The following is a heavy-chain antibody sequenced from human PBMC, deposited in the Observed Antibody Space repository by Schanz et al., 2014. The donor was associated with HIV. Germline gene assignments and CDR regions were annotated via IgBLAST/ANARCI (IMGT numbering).Heavy chain of an antibody. CDR2: INPNSGGT. Sequence: QVQLVQSGAEVKKPGASVKVSCKASEYIFTGYYIHWVRQAPGQGLEWMGWINPNSGGTNYAQKCQGRVTMTRDTSVSTAYMELRGLRPDDTAIYYCARDGEPYGIDVWGQGTLVTVSS. V-gene: IGHV1-2*02. J-gene: IGHJ5*02. D-gene: IGHD2-21*01. CDR3: ARDGEPYGIDV. CDR1: EYIFTGYY.